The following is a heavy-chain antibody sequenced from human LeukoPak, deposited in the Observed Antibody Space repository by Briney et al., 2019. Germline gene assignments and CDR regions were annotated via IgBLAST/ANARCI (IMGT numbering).Heavy chain of an antibody. CDR2: ISGSGDTT. Sequence: GGSLRLSCAASGFSFHNFGMSWVRQAPGKGLEWVSTISGSGDTTYYADSVKGRFTISKDNSKNTLYLQLNSLRVEDTAVYFCAKADTPLPSRGPYFDYWGQGTLVTVSS. CDR3: AKADTPLPSRGPYFDY. CDR1: GFSFHNFG. V-gene: IGHV3-23*01. J-gene: IGHJ4*02. D-gene: IGHD1-26*01.